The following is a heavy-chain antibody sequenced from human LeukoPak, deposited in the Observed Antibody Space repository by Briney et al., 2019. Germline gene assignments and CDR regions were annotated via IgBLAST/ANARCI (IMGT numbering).Heavy chain of an antibody. J-gene: IGHJ4*02. V-gene: IGHV1-69*05. CDR3: AGRYDYVWGSLDY. D-gene: IGHD3-16*01. CDR2: IIPIFGTA. Sequence: ASVKVSCKASGGTFSSDAISWVRQAPGQGLEWMGGIIPIFGTANYAQKFQGRVTITTDESTSTAYMELSSLRSEDTAVYYCAGRYDYVWGSLDYWGQGTLVTVSS. CDR1: GGTFSSDA.